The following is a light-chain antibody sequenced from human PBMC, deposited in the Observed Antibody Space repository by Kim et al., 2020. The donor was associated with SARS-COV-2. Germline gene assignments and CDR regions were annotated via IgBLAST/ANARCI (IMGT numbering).Light chain of an antibody. CDR3: QQYYSYPIT. J-gene: IGKJ5*01. CDR2: AES. Sequence: ASVGDPDTITGRASQGIRQYLAWFRQKPGKAPESLIYAESSLEGGVPSKFSGHGSGTDFTLTITGLQPEDSATYFCQQYYSYPITFGQGTRLEIK. CDR1: QGIRQY. V-gene: IGKV1-16*02.